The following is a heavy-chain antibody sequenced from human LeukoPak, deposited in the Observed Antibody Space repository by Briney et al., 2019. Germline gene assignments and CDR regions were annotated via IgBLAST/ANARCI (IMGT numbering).Heavy chain of an antibody. CDR1: GFTFSSYW. V-gene: IGHV3-7*01. J-gene: IGHJ4*02. Sequence: GGSLRLSCAASGFTFSSYWMSWVRQAPGKGLEWVANIKQDGSEKCYVDSVKGRFTISRDNAKNSLYLQMNSLRAEDTAVYYCARVVETDYYDSSGYLDYWGQGTLVTVSS. D-gene: IGHD3-22*01. CDR3: ARVVETDYYDSSGYLDY. CDR2: IKQDGSEK.